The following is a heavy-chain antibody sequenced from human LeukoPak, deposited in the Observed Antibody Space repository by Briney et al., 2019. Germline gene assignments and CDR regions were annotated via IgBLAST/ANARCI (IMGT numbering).Heavy chain of an antibody. V-gene: IGHV3-30-3*01. CDR1: GFTFSSYA. J-gene: IGHJ5*02. Sequence: GGSLRLSCAASGFTFSSYAMHWVRQAPGKGLEWVAVISYDGSNKYYADSVKGRFTISRDSSKNALYLQMNSLRAEDTAVYYCARGSRVSLMIVVVIVGPWGQGALVTVSS. CDR3: ARGSRVSLMIVVVIVGP. CDR2: ISYDGSNK. D-gene: IGHD3-22*01.